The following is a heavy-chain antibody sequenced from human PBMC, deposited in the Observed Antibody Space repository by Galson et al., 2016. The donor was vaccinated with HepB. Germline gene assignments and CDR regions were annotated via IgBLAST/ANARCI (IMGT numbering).Heavy chain of an antibody. J-gene: IGHJ4*02. CDR1: GGPISAFY. V-gene: IGHV4-59*01. CDR2: LYFGRST. Sequence: ETLSLTCTVSGGPISAFYWSWIRQPPGKGLEWLGYLYFGRSTNYNPSLKSRVIISVDTSKNQFSLKLSSVTAADSAVYYCAGGSRLGELFHWGQGTLVTVSS. CDR3: AGGSRLGELFH. D-gene: IGHD3-16*01.